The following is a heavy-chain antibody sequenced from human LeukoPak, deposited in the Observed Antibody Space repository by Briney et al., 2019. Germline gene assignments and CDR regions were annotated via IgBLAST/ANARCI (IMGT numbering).Heavy chain of an antibody. D-gene: IGHD2-15*01. CDR2: MNPNSGNT. CDR1: GYTFTSHD. Sequence: ASVKVSCKASGYTFTSHDINWVRQATGQGLEWMGWMNPNSGNTGYAQKFQGRVTMTRNTSISTAYMELSSLRSEDTAVYYCARCIVGSCYSEAGGGFDYWGQGTLVTVSS. J-gene: IGHJ4*02. CDR3: ARCIVGSCYSEAGGGFDY. V-gene: IGHV1-8*01.